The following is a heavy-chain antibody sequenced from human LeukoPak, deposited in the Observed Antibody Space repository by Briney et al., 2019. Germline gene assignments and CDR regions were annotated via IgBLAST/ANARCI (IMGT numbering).Heavy chain of an antibody. CDR2: ISAYNGNT. V-gene: IGHV1-18*01. CDR3: ARAPVPAAMPSNWFDP. Sequence: GASVKVSCKASGYTFTSYGISWVRQAPGQGLEWMGWISAYNGNTNYAQKLQGRVTMTTDTSTSTAYMELRSLRSDDTAVYYCARAPVPAAMPSNWFDPWGQGTLVTVSS. D-gene: IGHD2-2*01. CDR1: GYTFTSYG. J-gene: IGHJ5*02.